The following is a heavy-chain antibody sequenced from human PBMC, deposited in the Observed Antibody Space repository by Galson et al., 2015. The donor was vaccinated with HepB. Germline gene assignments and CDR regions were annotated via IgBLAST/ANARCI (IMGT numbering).Heavy chain of an antibody. J-gene: IGHJ5*02. D-gene: IGHD3-10*01. V-gene: IGHV3-33*01. CDR3: VRDYPPGSSGSLFS. CDR2: IWYDGSKK. Sequence: SLRLSCAASGFTFSTYGMHWVRQAPGKGLEWVAVIWYDGSKKDYADSVKGRFTISRDNSKNTMYLQMNSLRAEDTAVYYCVRDYPPGSSGSLFSWGQGTLVTVSS. CDR1: GFTFSTYG.